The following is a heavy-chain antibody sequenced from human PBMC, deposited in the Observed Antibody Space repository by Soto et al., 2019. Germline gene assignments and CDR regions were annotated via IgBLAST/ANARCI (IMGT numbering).Heavy chain of an antibody. J-gene: IGHJ6*02. Sequence: ASVKVSCKASGYTFTSYAMHWVRQAPGQRLEWMGWINAGNGNTKYSQKFQGRVTITRDTSASTAYMELSRLRSDDTAVYYCARAPLRYFDWSPPDVWGQGTTVTVSS. CDR2: INAGNGNT. D-gene: IGHD3-9*01. CDR1: GYTFTSYA. V-gene: IGHV1-3*01. CDR3: ARAPLRYFDWSPPDV.